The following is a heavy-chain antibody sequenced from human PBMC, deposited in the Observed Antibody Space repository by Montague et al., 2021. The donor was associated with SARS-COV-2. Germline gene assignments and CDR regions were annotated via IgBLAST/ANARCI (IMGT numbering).Heavy chain of an antibody. D-gene: IGHD3-3*01. J-gene: IGHJ4*02. CDR1: GGSFSAHS. CDR3: ARGGLAGGNYDIWSFSYTSPLDY. V-gene: IGHV4-34*01. CDR2: INHRGST. Sequence: SETLSLTCAVYGGSFSAHSWSWVRQSPGKGLEWIGEINHRGSTTYMSSLKSRVTMSVDTSKNQFPLKMSSVTAVDTAIYYCARGGLAGGNYDIWSFSYTSPLDYWGQGTQVTVSS.